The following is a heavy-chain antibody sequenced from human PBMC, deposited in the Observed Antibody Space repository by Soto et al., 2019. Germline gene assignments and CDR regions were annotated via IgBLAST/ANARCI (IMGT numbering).Heavy chain of an antibody. V-gene: IGHV2-5*02. D-gene: IGHD3-3*01. CDR1: GFSLTTSGVG. CDR2: IYWDDDK. J-gene: IGHJ4*02. CDR3: AHIVLRTVFGLVTTTAIYFDF. Sequence: QITLNESGPTVVRPTETLTLTCRFSGFSLTTSGVGVGWIRQSPGKAPEWLALIYWDDDKRDSASLKSMLTITKDTSKNLVVLTVSDLDPTDTATYYCAHIVLRTVFGLVTTTAIYFDFCGQGTPVAVSS.